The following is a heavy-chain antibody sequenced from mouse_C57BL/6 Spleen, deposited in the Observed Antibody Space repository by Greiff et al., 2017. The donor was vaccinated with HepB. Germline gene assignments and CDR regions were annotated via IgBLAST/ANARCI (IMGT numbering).Heavy chain of an antibody. V-gene: IGHV5-4*01. CDR3: ARDRDYDGSSFAY. CDR1: GFTFSSYA. D-gene: IGHD1-1*01. CDR2: ISDGGSYT. J-gene: IGHJ3*01. Sequence: EVQGVESGGGLVKPGGSLKLSCAASGFTFSSYAMSWVRQTPEKRLEWVATISDGGSYTYYPDNVKGRFTISRDNAKNNLYLQMSHLKSEDTAMYYCARDRDYDGSSFAYWGQGTLVTVSA.